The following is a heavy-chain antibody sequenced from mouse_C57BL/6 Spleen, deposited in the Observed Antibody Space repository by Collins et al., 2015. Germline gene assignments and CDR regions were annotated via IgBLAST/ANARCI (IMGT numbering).Heavy chain of an antibody. CDR2: ISYSGST. J-gene: IGHJ3*01. Sequence: DVQLQESGPGLVKPSQSLSLTCTVTGYSITSDYAWNWIRQFPGNKLEWMGYISYSGSTSYNPSLKSRISITRDTSKNQFFLQLNSVTTEDTATYYCAREGQLGLAWFAYWGQGTLVTVSA. D-gene: IGHD3-2*01. CDR3: AREGQLGLAWFAY. CDR1: GYSITSDYA. V-gene: IGHV3-2*02.